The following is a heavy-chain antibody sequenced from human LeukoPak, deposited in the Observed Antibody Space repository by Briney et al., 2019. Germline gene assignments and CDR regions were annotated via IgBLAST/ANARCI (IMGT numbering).Heavy chain of an antibody. CDR1: GGTFSSYA. CDR2: IIPIFGTA. D-gene: IGHD4-17*01. V-gene: IGHV1-69*05. J-gene: IGHJ4*02. CDR3: ARDALRDGDYGDY. Sequence: GASVKVSCKASGGTFSSYAISWVRQAPGQGLEWMGGIIPIFGTANYAQKLQGRVTMTTDTSTSTAYMELRSLRSDDTAVYYCARDALRDGDYGDYWGQGTLVTVSS.